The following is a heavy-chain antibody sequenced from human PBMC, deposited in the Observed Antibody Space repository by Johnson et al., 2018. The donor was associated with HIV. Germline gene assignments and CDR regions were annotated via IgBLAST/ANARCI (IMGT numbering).Heavy chain of an antibody. Sequence: VQLVESGGSVVRPGGSLRLSCAVSGFTFDDYGMSWVRQAPGKGLEWVSGINWNGGNTGYADSVKGRFTIYRDNAKKFLNLQMNSLTAEDTAFYYCARGWVGATLRAFDIWGQGTMVTVSS. V-gene: IGHV3-20*04. CDR3: ARGWVGATLRAFDI. CDR1: GFTFDDYG. J-gene: IGHJ3*02. D-gene: IGHD1-26*01. CDR2: INWNGGNT.